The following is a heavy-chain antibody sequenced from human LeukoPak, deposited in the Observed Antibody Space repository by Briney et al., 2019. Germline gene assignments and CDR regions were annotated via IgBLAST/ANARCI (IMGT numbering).Heavy chain of an antibody. CDR2: ISGSGGDT. J-gene: IGHJ6*03. Sequence: GGSLRLSCAASGFTFSSYAMSWVRQAPGKGLDWVSSISGSGGDTYYSDSVRGRFTISRDNSKNTLYMQMNSLSVEDTAVYYCAKNGDRGAYCSGGSCYPYYYYYMDVWGKGTTVTISS. CDR1: GFTFSSYA. CDR3: AKNGDRGAYCSGGSCYPYYYYYMDV. D-gene: IGHD2-15*01. V-gene: IGHV3-23*01.